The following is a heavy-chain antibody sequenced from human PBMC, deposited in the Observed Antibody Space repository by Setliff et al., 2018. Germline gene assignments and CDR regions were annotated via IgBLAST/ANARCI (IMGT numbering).Heavy chain of an antibody. J-gene: IGHJ3*02. V-gene: IGHV3-21*01. CDR3: VRERSGYSSNWYTLDAFDI. CDR2: IRSSTTYI. CDR1: GFTFNTYN. Sequence: LRLSCAASGFTFNTYNFNWVRQAPGEGLEWVSSIRSSTTYIYYADSVKGRFTFSRDNAKNSLYLQMSSLRAEDTAIYYCVRERSGYSSNWYTLDAFDIWGQGTMVTVSS. D-gene: IGHD6-13*01.